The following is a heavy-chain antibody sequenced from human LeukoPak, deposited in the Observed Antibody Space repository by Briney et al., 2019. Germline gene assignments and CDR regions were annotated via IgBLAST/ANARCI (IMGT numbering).Heavy chain of an antibody. CDR1: GFTFSDYA. Sequence: PGGSLRLSCAASGFASGFTFSDYAVSWVRQAPGKGPEWVASVNGRGATTYYADSVRGRFTISRDNSKNTLYLQMISLGADDTGIYFCAKAPATGEGYYFYYMDVWGKGTTVTVSS. D-gene: IGHD7-27*01. V-gene: IGHV3-23*01. CDR3: AKAPATGEGYYFYYMDV. CDR2: VNGRGATT. J-gene: IGHJ6*03.